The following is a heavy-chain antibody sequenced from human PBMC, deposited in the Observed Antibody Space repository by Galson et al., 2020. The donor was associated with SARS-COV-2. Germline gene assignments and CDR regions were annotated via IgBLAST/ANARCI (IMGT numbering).Heavy chain of an antibody. V-gene: IGHV1-58*01. CDR1: GFTFTSSA. J-gene: IGHJ3*02. D-gene: IGHD2-2*01. CDR3: AAPSCSSTSCYDAFDI. Sequence: SVKVSCKASGFTFTSSAVQWVRQARGQRLEWIGWIVVGSGNTNYAQKFKERVTITRDMSTSTAYMGLSSLRSEDTAVYYCAAPSCSSTSCYDAFDIWGQGTMVTVSS. CDR2: IVVGSGNT.